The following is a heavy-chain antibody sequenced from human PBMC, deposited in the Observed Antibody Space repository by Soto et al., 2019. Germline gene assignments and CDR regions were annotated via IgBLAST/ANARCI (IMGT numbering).Heavy chain of an antibody. CDR2: ISYDGSNK. J-gene: IGHJ4*02. CDR1: GFTFSSYG. D-gene: IGHD3-3*02. V-gene: IGHV3-30*18. Sequence: LGGSLRLSCAASGFTFSSYGMHWVRQAPGKGLEWVAVISYDGSNKYYADSVKGRFTISRDNSKNTLYLQMNSLRAEDTAVYYCAKLHPDQYISSPPEYWGQGTLVTVSS. CDR3: AKLHPDQYISSPPEY.